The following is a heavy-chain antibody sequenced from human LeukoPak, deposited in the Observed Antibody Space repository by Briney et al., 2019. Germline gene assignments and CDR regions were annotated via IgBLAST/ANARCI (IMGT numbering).Heavy chain of an antibody. CDR1: GYTFTSDG. D-gene: IGHD1-26*01. V-gene: IGHV1-18*01. Sequence: AASVKVSCKASGYTFTSDGISWVRQTPGQGLEWIGWIRAYNGTTNYAQKLQGRVTMTTETSRSTAYMELRSLRSDDTAVYYCARDVNWELDHWGQGTLVTVSS. J-gene: IGHJ5*02. CDR2: IRAYNGTT. CDR3: ARDVNWELDH.